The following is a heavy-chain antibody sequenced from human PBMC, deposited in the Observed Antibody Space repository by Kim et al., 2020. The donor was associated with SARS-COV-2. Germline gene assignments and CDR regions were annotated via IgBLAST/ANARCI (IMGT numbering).Heavy chain of an antibody. CDR1: GYSFTSYW. D-gene: IGHD2-15*01. CDR3: ARREGCSGGSCYSGFQH. J-gene: IGHJ1*01. CDR2: IYPGDSDT. Sequence: GESLKISCKGSGYSFTSYWIGWVRQMPGKGLEWMGIIYPGDSDTRYSPSFQGQVTISADKSISTAYLQWSSLKASDTAMYYCARREGCSGGSCYSGFQHWGQGTLVTVSS. V-gene: IGHV5-51*01.